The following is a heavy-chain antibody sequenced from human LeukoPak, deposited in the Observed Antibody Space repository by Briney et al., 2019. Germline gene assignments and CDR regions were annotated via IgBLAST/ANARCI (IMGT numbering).Heavy chain of an antibody. CDR2: IYYSGST. D-gene: IGHD5-18*01. CDR3: ATMAVDTAMGTTDY. J-gene: IGHJ4*02. Sequence: SETLSLTCTVSGGSISSSSYYWDWIRQPPGKGLEWIGSIYYSGSTYYNPSLKSRVTISVDTSKNQFSLKLSSVTAADTAVYYCATMAVDTAMGTTDYWGQGTLVTVSS. CDR1: GGSISSSSYY. V-gene: IGHV4-39*01.